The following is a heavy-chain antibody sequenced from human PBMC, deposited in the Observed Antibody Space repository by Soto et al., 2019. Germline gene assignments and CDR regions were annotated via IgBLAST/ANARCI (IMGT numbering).Heavy chain of an antibody. D-gene: IGHD6-13*01. J-gene: IGHJ4*02. CDR2: INPSGGST. V-gene: IGHV1-46*01. CDR1: GYTFTSYY. CDR3: ARDGAAVEAVAGTVIDY. Sequence: ASVKVSCKASGYTFTSYYMHWVRQAPGQGLEWMGIINPSGGSTSYAQKFQGRVTMTRDTSTSTVYMELSSLGSEDTAVYYCARDGAAVEAVAGTVIDYWGQGTLVTVSS.